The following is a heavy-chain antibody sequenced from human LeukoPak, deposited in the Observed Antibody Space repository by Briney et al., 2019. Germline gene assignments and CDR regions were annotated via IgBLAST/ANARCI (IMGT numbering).Heavy chain of an antibody. V-gene: IGHV3-30*03. CDR1: GFTFSSYG. J-gene: IGHJ4*02. Sequence: GGSLRLSCAASGFTFSSYGMHWVRQAPGKGLEWVAVISYDGSNKYYADSVKGRFTISRDNSKNTLYLQMNSLRSEDTAVYYCAREFGELLLYYFDYWGQGTLVTVSS. D-gene: IGHD3-10*01. CDR3: AREFGELLLYYFDY. CDR2: ISYDGSNK.